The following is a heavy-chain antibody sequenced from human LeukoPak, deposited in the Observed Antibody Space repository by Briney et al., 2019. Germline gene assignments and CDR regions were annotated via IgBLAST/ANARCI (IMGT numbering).Heavy chain of an antibody. Sequence: GASVKVSCKASGCTFSSYAISWVRQAPGQGLEWMGRIIPILGIANYAQRFQGRVTITADKSTSTAYMELSSLRSEDTAVYYCASGWATGYADYWGQGTLVTVSS. J-gene: IGHJ4*02. CDR2: IIPILGIA. D-gene: IGHD2-2*01. CDR1: GCTFSSYA. CDR3: ASGWATGYADY. V-gene: IGHV1-69*04.